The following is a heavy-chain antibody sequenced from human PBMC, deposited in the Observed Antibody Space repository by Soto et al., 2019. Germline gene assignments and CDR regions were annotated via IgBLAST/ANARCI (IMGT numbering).Heavy chain of an antibody. Sequence: GGSLRLSCAASGFTFSSYWMHWVRQAPGKGLVWVSRINSDGSSTSYADSVKGRFTISRDNAKNTLYLQMNSLRAEDTAVYYCARPSRHSGWYRPIDYWGQGTLVTVSS. CDR1: GFTFSSYW. CDR2: INSDGSST. V-gene: IGHV3-74*01. J-gene: IGHJ4*02. CDR3: ARPSRHSGWYRPIDY. D-gene: IGHD6-19*01.